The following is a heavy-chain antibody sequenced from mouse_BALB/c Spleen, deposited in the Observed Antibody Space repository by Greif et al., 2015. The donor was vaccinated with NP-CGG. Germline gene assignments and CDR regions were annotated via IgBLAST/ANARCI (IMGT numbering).Heavy chain of an antibody. CDR1: GYTFTSYW. J-gene: IGHJ3*01. CDR2: INPSTGYT. V-gene: IGHV1-7*01. CDR3: ARREVTTAY. D-gene: IGHD2-2*01. Sequence: LVESGAELAKPGASVKMSCKASGYTFTSYWMHWVKQRPGQGLEWIGYINPSTGYTEYNQKFKDKATLTGDKSSSTAYMQLSSLTSEDSAVYYCARREVTTAYWGQGTLVTVSA.